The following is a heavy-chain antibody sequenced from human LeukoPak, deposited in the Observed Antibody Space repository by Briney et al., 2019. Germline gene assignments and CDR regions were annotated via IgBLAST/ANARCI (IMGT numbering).Heavy chain of an antibody. D-gene: IGHD3-22*01. Sequence: PGRSLRLSCAASGFTFSSYGMHWVRQAPGKGLEWVAVIWYDGSNKYYADSVKGRFTISRDNSKNTLYLQMNSLRAEDTAVYYCARDGGYYGSIYYFDYWGQGTLVTVSS. J-gene: IGHJ4*02. CDR2: IWYDGSNK. V-gene: IGHV3-33*01. CDR3: ARDGGYYGSIYYFDY. CDR1: GFTFSSYG.